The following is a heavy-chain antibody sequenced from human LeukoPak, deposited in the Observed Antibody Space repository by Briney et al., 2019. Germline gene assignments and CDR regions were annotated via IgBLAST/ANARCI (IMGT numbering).Heavy chain of an antibody. V-gene: IGHV1-18*01. CDR2: ISAYNGNT. CDR3: AYGSGSYYYFDY. Sequence: ASVNVSCKASGYTFTSYGISWVRQAPGQGLDWMGWISAYNGNTNYAQKLQGRVTMTTDTSTSTAYMELRSLRSDDTAVYYCAYGSGSYYYFDYWGQGTLVTVSS. D-gene: IGHD3-10*01. CDR1: GYTFTSYG. J-gene: IGHJ4*02.